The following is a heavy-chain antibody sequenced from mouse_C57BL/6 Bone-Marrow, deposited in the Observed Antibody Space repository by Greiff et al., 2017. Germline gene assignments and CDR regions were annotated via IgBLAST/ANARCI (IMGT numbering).Heavy chain of an antibody. CDR3: ARSFGYYCPYWYFDV. CDR1: GYTFTDYY. Sequence: QVQLQQSGAELVRPGASVKLSCKASGYTFTDYYINWVKQRPGQGLEWIARIYPGSGNTYYNEKFKGKATLTAEKSSSTAYMQLSSLTSEDSAVYFCARSFGYYCPYWYFDVWGTGTTVTVSS. CDR2: IYPGSGNT. J-gene: IGHJ1*03. D-gene: IGHD2-3*01. V-gene: IGHV1-76*01.